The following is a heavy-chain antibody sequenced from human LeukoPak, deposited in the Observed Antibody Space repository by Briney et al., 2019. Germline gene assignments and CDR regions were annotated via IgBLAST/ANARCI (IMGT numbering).Heavy chain of an antibody. CDR3: ARGFGSSSWYGMDY. CDR1: GYTFTSYD. J-gene: IGHJ4*02. D-gene: IGHD6-13*01. V-gene: IGHV1-8*03. CDR2: MNPNSGNT. Sequence: ASVKVSCKASGYTFTSYDINWVRQATGQGLEWMGWMNPNSGNTGYAQKFQGRVTITRNTSISTAYMELSSLRSEDTAVYYCARGFGSSSWYGMDYWGQGTLVTVSS.